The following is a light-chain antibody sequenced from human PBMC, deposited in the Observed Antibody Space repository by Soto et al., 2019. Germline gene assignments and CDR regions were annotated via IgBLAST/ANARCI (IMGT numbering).Light chain of an antibody. V-gene: IGKV3-20*01. CDR1: QTINNKF. CDR3: QQFSISPFT. Sequence: EIVLTQSPGTLSLSPGERATLSCRASQTINNKFFAWYQQKPGQSPRLLIYGTSTRATGIPDRFSGSGSGTDFTLTINSLEPEDFAVYYCQQFSISPFTFGQGTELETK. CDR2: GTS. J-gene: IGKJ2*01.